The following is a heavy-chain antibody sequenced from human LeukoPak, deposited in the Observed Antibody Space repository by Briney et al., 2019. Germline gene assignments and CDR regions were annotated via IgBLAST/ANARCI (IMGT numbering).Heavy chain of an antibody. CDR3: SRDSPYDTSI. CDR1: GFILNTYT. V-gene: IGHV3-21*01. D-gene: IGHD3-16*01. Sequence: GGSLRLSCAASGFILNTYTITWVRQAPGKGLEWVSSITNTPNYIYYADSVKGRFTISRDNANNSLYLQMDSLRAEETAVYYCSRDSPYDTSIWGQGTLVTVSS. J-gene: IGHJ4*02. CDR2: ITNTPNYI.